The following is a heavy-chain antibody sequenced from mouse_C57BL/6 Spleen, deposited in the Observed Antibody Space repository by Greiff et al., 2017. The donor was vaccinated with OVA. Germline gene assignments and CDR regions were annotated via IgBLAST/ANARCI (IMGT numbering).Heavy chain of an antibody. Sequence: EVKVEESEGGLVQPGSSMKLSCTASGFTFSDYYMAWVRQVPEKGLEWVANINYDGSSTYYLDSLKSRFIISRDNAKNILYLQMSSLKSEDTATYYCARVLDYDGRMDYWGQGTSVTVSS. J-gene: IGHJ4*01. CDR1: GFTFSDYY. V-gene: IGHV5-16*01. CDR3: ARVLDYDGRMDY. CDR2: INYDGSST. D-gene: IGHD2-3*01.